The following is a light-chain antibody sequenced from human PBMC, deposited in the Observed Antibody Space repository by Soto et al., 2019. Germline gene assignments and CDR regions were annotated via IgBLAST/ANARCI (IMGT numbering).Light chain of an antibody. CDR3: QQYYHWGLS. V-gene: IGKV3D-15*01. CDR1: QNVASN. CDR2: ASS. Sequence: VMTQSPANLSVSPGEGVTLFCRASQNVASNIAWYQVKPAQPPRLLIYASSTRATGIPATFSGSGSGTQFSLTVSSLQSADSSVYYCQQYYHWGLSFGGGTKVEI. J-gene: IGKJ4*01.